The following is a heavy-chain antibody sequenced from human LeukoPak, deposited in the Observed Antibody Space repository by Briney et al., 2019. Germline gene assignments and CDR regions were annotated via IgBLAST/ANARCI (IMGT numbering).Heavy chain of an antibody. J-gene: IGHJ4*02. CDR1: GFTFSSYS. V-gene: IGHV3-21*01. D-gene: IGHD3-22*01. Sequence: PGGSLRLSCAASGFTFSSYSMNWVRQAPGKGLEWVSSISSSSSYIYYADSVKGRFTISRDNAKNSLYLQMNSLRAEDTAVYYCAAQGYYDNSGYYPYYFNYWGQGTLVTVSS. CDR3: AAQGYYDNSGYYPYYFNY. CDR2: ISSSSSYI.